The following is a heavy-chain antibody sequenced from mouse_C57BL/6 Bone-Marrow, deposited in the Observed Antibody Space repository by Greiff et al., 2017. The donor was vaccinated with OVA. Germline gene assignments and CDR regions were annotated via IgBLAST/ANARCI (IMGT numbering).Heavy chain of an antibody. CDR3: ARGGTDFDV. D-gene: IGHD2-14*01. J-gene: IGHJ1*03. V-gene: IGHV3-6*01. Sequence: EVKLMESGPGLVKPSQSLSLTCSVTGYSITSGYYWNWIRQFPGNKLEWMGYISYDGSNNYNPSLKNRISITRDTSKNQLFLKLNSVTTEDTATYYCARGGTDFDVWGTGTTVTVSS. CDR1: GYSITSGYY. CDR2: ISYDGSN.